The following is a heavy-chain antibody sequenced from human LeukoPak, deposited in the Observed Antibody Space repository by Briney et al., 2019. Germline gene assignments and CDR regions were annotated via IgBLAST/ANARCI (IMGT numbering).Heavy chain of an antibody. D-gene: IGHD3-22*01. CDR2: INHSGST. CDR3: ARGATYYYDSSGYYYVGRLKWYFDY. J-gene: IGHJ4*02. Sequence: SETLSLTCAVYGGSFSGYCWSWIRQPPGKGLEWIGEINHSGSTNYNPSLKSRVTISVDTSKNQFSLKLSSVTAADTAVYYCARGATYYYDSSGYYYVGRLKWYFDYWGQGTLVTVSS. V-gene: IGHV4-34*01. CDR1: GGSFSGYC.